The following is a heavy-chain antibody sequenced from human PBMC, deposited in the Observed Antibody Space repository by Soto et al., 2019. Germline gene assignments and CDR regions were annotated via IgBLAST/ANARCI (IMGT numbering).Heavy chain of an antibody. CDR2: INPNSGNI. V-gene: IGHV1-8*02. Sequence: ASVKVSCNSSGSTFRDYYIHWVLQATGHGLEWMGWINPNSGNIGYAQRFQGRVTMTRDTAIRTAYMEVSSLRSDDTAVYYCARGRASGSYYLLDYWGQGNLVTASS. J-gene: IGHJ4*02. CDR1: GSTFRDYY. D-gene: IGHD3-10*01. CDR3: ARGRASGSYYLLDY.